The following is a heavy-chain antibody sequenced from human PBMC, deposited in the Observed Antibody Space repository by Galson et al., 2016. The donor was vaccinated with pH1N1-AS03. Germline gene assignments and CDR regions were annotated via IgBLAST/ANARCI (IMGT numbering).Heavy chain of an antibody. V-gene: IGHV5-51*03. CDR1: GFKFTTYW. CDR3: ARLPVSATDPLYYFDL. CDR2: IYPSDSDI. J-gene: IGHJ4*02. D-gene: IGHD2-15*01. Sequence: QSGAEVTKPGEALKISCKGSGFKFTTYWIGWVRQMPGKGLELLGIIYPSDSDIRYSPSFQGQITNSVDKTITTAFLQWTSLKPSDTGMYYCARLPVSATDPLYYFDLWGQGTLVTVSS.